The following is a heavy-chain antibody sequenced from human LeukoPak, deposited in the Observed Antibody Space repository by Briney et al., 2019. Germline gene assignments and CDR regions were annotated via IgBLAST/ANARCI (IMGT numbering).Heavy chain of an antibody. D-gene: IGHD6-13*01. Sequence: GGSLRLSCVASGLDFSSYGMHWVRQAPGKGLEWVAFRRFDGSIKHYAESVKGRFTISRDNSKNTLYLQMNSLRRDDTAVYYCAKDRSSSWYYFDFWGQGTLVTVST. CDR1: GLDFSSYG. CDR3: AKDRSSSWYYFDF. CDR2: RRFDGSIK. J-gene: IGHJ4*02. V-gene: IGHV3-30*02.